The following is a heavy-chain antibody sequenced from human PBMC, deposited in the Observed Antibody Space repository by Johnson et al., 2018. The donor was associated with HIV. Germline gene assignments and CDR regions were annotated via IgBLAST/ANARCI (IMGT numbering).Heavy chain of an antibody. D-gene: IGHD5-18*01. J-gene: IGHJ3*02. V-gene: IGHV3-30*04. CDR1: AFTFSGYA. Sequence: VQLVESGGGVVQPGRSLRLSCTSSAFTFSGYAMHWVRQAPGKGLEWVSALSYDASNNYYADSVKGRFTISRDNSKNTVYLQMDSLRGEDTAVYYCARGYSYGYDAFDIWGQGTMVTVSS. CDR3: ARGYSYGYDAFDI. CDR2: LSYDASNN.